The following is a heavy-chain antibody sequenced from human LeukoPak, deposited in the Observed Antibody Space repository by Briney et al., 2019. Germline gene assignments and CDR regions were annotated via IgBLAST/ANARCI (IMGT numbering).Heavy chain of an antibody. Sequence: ASVKVSCKASGYTFTSYDINWVRQATGQGLEWMGWMNPDSANTGYAQKFQGRVTMTGNTSISTAHMELSSLRSEDTAVYYCARGLRGYSYGYLTSFDYWGQGTLVTVSS. V-gene: IGHV1-8*01. CDR1: GYTFTSYD. J-gene: IGHJ4*01. CDR2: MNPDSANT. CDR3: ARGLRGYSYGYLTSFDY. D-gene: IGHD5-18*01.